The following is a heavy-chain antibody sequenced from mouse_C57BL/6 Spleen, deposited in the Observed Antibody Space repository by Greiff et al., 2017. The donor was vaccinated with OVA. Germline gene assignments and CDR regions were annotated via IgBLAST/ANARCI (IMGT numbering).Heavy chain of an antibody. Sequence: EVKLVESEGGLVQPGRSMKLSCTASGFTFSDYYMAWVRQVPEKGLEWVANINYDGSSTYYLDSLKSRFIISRDNAKNILYLQMSSLKSEDTATYYCARDNDDYGGGGYYFDYWGQGTTLTVSS. CDR1: GFTFSDYY. CDR2: INYDGSST. CDR3: ARDNDDYGGGGYYFDY. V-gene: IGHV5-16*01. J-gene: IGHJ2*01. D-gene: IGHD2-4*01.